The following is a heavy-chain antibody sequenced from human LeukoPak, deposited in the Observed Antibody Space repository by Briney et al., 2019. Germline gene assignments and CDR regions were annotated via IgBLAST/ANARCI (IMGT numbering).Heavy chain of an antibody. V-gene: IGHV3-11*01. Sequence: GGSLRLSCAASGFTFSDYYMSWIRQAPGKGLEWVSYISSSGSTIYYADSVKGRFTISRDNAKNSLYLQMNSLRAEDTAVYYCASTWSDYYDSSGYLDYWGQGTLVTVSS. CDR1: GFTFSDYY. CDR2: ISSSGSTI. D-gene: IGHD3-22*01. CDR3: ASTWSDYYDSSGYLDY. J-gene: IGHJ4*02.